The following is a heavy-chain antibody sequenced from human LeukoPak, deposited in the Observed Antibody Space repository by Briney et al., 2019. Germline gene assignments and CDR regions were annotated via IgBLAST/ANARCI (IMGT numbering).Heavy chain of an antibody. J-gene: IGHJ4*02. CDR1: GFTFSSYA. Sequence: PGGSLRLSCAASGFTFSSYAMHWVRQAPGKGLEWVAVISYDGSNKYYADSVKGRFTISRDNSKNTLYLQMNSLRAEDTAVYHCARDERVLTRVYYFDYWGQGTLVTVSS. CDR2: ISYDGSNK. CDR3: ARDERVLTRVYYFDY. V-gene: IGHV3-30-3*01. D-gene: IGHD2-8*01.